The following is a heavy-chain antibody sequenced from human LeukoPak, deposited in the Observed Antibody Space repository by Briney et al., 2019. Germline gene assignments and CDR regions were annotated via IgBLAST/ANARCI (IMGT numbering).Heavy chain of an antibody. Sequence: PGGSLRLSCAASGFAFSSYGMHWVRQAPGKGLEWVAVISYDGGNKYYADSVKGRFTISRDNSKNTLYLQMNSLRAEDTAVYYCAKDLYYYGSGSFCDYWGQGTLVTVSS. D-gene: IGHD3-10*01. CDR1: GFAFSSYG. CDR3: AKDLYYYGSGSFCDY. CDR2: ISYDGGNK. V-gene: IGHV3-30*18. J-gene: IGHJ4*02.